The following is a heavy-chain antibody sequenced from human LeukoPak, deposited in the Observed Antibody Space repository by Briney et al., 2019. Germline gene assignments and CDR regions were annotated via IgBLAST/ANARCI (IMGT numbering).Heavy chain of an antibody. V-gene: IGHV3-23*01. J-gene: IGHJ3*02. CDR2: ISGSGGST. D-gene: IGHD3-22*01. Sequence: GGSLRLSCAASGFTFSSYAMSWARQAPGKGLEWVSAISGSGGSTYYADSVKGRFTISRDNSKNTLYLQMNSLRAEDTAVYYCANPLITMIVVVPGAFDIWSQGTMVTVSS. CDR3: ANPLITMIVVVPGAFDI. CDR1: GFTFSSYA.